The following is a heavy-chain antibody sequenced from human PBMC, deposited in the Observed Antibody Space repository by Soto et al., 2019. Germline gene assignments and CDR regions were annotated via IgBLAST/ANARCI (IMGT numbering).Heavy chain of an antibody. CDR2: IRSKAYGGTT. V-gene: IGHV3-49*03. J-gene: IGHJ4*02. D-gene: IGHD2-2*01. Sequence: GGSLRLSCTASGFTFGDYAMSWFRQAPGKGLEWVGFIRSKAYGGTTEYAASVKGRFTISRDDSKSIAYLQMNSLKTEDTAVYYCTRGGSSTSCYPGLDYWGQGTLVTVSS. CDR1: GFTFGDYA. CDR3: TRGGSSTSCYPGLDY.